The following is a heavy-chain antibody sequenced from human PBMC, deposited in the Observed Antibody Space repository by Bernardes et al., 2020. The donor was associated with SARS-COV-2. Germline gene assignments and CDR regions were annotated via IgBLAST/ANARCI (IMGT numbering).Heavy chain of an antibody. Sequence: GGSLRLSCAASGFTVSSNYMSWVRQAPGKGLEWVSVIYSGGSTYYADSVKGRFTISRPNSKNTLYLQMNSLRAEDTAVYYCARAGGYCSSTSCPVYYYYYYMDVGGKGTTVTVS. J-gene: IGHJ6*03. CDR3: ARAGGYCSSTSCPVYYYYYYMDV. V-gene: IGHV3-53*04. CDR2: IYSGGST. CDR1: GFTVSSNY. D-gene: IGHD2-2*01.